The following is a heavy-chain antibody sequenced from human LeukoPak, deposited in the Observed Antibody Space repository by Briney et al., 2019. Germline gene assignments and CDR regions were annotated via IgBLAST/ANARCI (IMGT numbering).Heavy chain of an antibody. V-gene: IGHV4-30-2*01. CDR1: GGSISSGGYY. CDR3: ARDTRAYNYGLDL. J-gene: IGHJ5*02. CDR2: IYHSGST. Sequence: PSQTLSLTCTVSGGSISSGGYYWSWIRQPPGKGLEWIGYIYHSGSTYYNPSLKSRVTISVDRSKNQFSLELSSVTAADTAVYYCARDTRAYNYGLDLWGQGTLVTVSS. D-gene: IGHD5-18*01.